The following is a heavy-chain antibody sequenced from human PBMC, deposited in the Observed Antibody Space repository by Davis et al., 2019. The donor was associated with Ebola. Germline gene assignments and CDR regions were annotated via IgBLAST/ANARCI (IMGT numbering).Heavy chain of an antibody. CDR1: GFTFSDYY. CDR3: ASGYGDYVDYYYYGMDV. Sequence: PGGSLRLSCAASGFTFSDYYMSWIRQAPGKGLEWVSYISSSGSTIYYADSVKGRFTISRDNAKNSLYLQMNSLRAEDTAVYYCASGYGDYVDYYYYGMDVWGQGTTVTVSS. D-gene: IGHD4-17*01. V-gene: IGHV3-11*01. CDR2: ISSSGSTI. J-gene: IGHJ6*02.